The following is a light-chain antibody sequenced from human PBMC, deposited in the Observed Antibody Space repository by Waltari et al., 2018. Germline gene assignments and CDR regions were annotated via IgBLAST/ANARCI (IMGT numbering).Light chain of an antibody. CDR1: RSNIGSNY. Sequence: QSVLTQPPSASGTPGQRVTISCSGSRSNIGSNYVYWYQQLPGTAPKLLIYRNNQQPSGVPDRFSGSKSGTSASLAISGLRSEDEADYYCAAWDDSLSGRVFGGGTKVTVL. CDR3: AAWDDSLSGRV. J-gene: IGLJ3*02. V-gene: IGLV1-47*01. CDR2: RNN.